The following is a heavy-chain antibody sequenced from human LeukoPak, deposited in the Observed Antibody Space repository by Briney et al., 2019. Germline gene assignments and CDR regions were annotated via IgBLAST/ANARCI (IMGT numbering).Heavy chain of an antibody. D-gene: IGHD2-2*01. V-gene: IGHV3-74*01. J-gene: IGHJ4*02. CDR3: VSFYETY. CDR1: GNYW. CDR2: INSDGSWT. Sequence: GGSLRLSCAASGNYWMHWVRQVPGKGLVWVSHINSDGSWTTYADSVKGRFTISKDNAKNTVYLQMNNLRAEDTAVYYCVSFYETYWGRGTLVTVSS.